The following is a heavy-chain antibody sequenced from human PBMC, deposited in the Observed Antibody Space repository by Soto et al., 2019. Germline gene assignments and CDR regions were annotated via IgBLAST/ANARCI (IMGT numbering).Heavy chain of an antibody. Sequence: PGKSLKISCKGSGYSFTSHWISWVRQMPGKGLEWMGRIDPSDSYTNYSPSFQGHVTISADKSISTAYLQWSSLKASDTAMYYCASPTQGGMDVWGQGTTVTVSS. CDR2: IDPSDSYT. J-gene: IGHJ6*02. CDR1: GYSFTSHW. CDR3: ASPTQGGMDV. V-gene: IGHV5-10-1*01.